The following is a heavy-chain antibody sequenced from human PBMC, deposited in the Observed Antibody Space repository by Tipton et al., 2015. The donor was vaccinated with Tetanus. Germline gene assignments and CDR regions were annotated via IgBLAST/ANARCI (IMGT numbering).Heavy chain of an antibody. CDR1: GGTFNNFP. CDR3: ARGGSYLGIYYYYAMDV. D-gene: IGHD1-26*01. Sequence: QSGAEVKKPGSSVKLSCKGSGGTFNNFPISWVRQAPGQGLEWMGGIIPSLGSTTYAPKFQGRITITADEVTTTAYMEVSSLTSEDTAVFYCARGGSYLGIYYYYAMDVWGQGTTVTVSS. J-gene: IGHJ6*01. V-gene: IGHV1-69*01. CDR2: IIPSLGST.